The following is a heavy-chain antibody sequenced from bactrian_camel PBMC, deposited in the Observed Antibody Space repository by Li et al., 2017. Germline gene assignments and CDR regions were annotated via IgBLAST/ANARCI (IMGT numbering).Heavy chain of an antibody. J-gene: IGHJ4*01. V-gene: IGHV3S40*01. D-gene: IGHD3*01. CDR1: EFSVSDYG. Sequence: VQLVESGGGLVQPGGSLRLSCAASEFSVSDYGMSWVRQAPGKGLEWVSSFNSGGGSTDYADSVKGRSTISRDNAKNTLYLQLNSPKTEDTAMCYCAKSGDTRPPGPGTQVTVS. CDR2: FNSGGGST.